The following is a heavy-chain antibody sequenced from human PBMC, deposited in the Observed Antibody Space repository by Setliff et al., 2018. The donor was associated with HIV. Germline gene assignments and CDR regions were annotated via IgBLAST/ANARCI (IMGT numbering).Heavy chain of an antibody. D-gene: IGHD3-22*01. CDR2: INHSGST. CDR3: ARQLASGFWAFDI. Sequence: SETLSLTCTVSGGSISSYYWSWIRQPPGKGLEWIGEINHSGSTNYNPSLKSRVTVSVDTSKNRFSLKLSSVTATDTAVYYCARQLASGFWAFDIWGQGTMVT. CDR1: GGSISSYY. V-gene: IGHV4-34*01. J-gene: IGHJ3*02.